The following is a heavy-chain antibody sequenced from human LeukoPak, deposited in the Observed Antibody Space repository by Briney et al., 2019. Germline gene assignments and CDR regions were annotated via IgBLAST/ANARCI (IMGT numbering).Heavy chain of an antibody. CDR2: IYYSGST. Sequence: PSETLSLTCAVYGGSFSGYYWSWIRQPPGKGLEWIGYIYYSGSTNYNPSLKSRVTISVDTSKNQFSLKLSSVTAADTAVYYCARVGVAYDFWSGYGANFDYWGQGTLVTVSS. D-gene: IGHD3-3*01. CDR1: GGSFSGYY. V-gene: IGHV4-59*01. J-gene: IGHJ4*02. CDR3: ARVGVAYDFWSGYGANFDY.